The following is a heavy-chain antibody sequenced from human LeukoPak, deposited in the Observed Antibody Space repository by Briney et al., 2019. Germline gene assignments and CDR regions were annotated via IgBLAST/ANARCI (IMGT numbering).Heavy chain of an antibody. D-gene: IGHD4-17*01. CDR1: GYTLTELS. V-gene: IGHV1-24*01. CDR2: FDPEDGEI. Sequence: GASVKVSCKASGYTLTELSMHWVRQAPGKGLEWMGGFDPEDGEIIYAQKFQGRVTMTEDTSTDTAYMELSSLRSEDTAVYYCATFPVTVGSWVFDPWGQGTLVTVSS. J-gene: IGHJ5*02. CDR3: ATFPVTVGSWVFDP.